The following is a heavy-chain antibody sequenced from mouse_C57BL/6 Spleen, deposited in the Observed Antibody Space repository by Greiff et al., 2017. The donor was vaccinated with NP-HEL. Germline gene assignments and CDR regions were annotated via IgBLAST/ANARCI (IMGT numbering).Heavy chain of an antibody. CDR3: ARKTYYDYDGGAMDY. V-gene: IGHV1-64*01. Sequence: VQLQQPGAELVKPGASVKLSCKASGYTFTSYWMHWVKQRPGQGLEWIGMIHPNSGSTNYNEKFKSKATLTVDKSSSTAYMQLSSLTSEDSAVYYCARKTYYDYDGGAMDYWGQGTSVTVSS. J-gene: IGHJ4*01. CDR1: GYTFTSYW. CDR2: IHPNSGST. D-gene: IGHD2-4*01.